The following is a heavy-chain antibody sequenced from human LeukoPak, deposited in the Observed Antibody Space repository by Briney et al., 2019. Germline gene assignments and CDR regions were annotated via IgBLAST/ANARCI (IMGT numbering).Heavy chain of an antibody. J-gene: IGHJ4*02. Sequence: PSETLSLTCTVSGGSISSYYWSWIRQPPGKGLEWIGYIYYSGSTNYNPSLKSRVTISVDTSKNQFSLKLTSVTAADTAVYYCARDRSSGPHRYWGQGTLVTVSS. D-gene: IGHD3-22*01. V-gene: IGHV4-59*12. CDR3: ARDRSSGPHRY. CDR2: IYYSGST. CDR1: GGSISSYY.